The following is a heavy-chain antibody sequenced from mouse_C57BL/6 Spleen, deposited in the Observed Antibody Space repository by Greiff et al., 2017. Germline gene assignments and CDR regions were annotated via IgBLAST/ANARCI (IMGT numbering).Heavy chain of an antibody. V-gene: IGHV5-4*01. Sequence: VQLKESGGGLVKPGGSLKLSCAASGFTFSSSAMSWVRQTPEKRLEWVATISDGGSYTYYPDNVKGRFTISRDNTKNSLYLQMSHLKSEDTAMYYCARDHWDGRFSWFAYWGQGTLVTVSA. CDR3: ARDHWDGRFSWFAY. CDR1: GFTFSSSA. CDR2: ISDGGSYT. J-gene: IGHJ3*01. D-gene: IGHD4-1*01.